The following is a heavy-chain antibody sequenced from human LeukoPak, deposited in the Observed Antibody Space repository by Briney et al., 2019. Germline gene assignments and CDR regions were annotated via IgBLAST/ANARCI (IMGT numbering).Heavy chain of an antibody. D-gene: IGHD3-10*01. J-gene: IGHJ5*02. CDR2: ISGSGGST. CDR1: GFTFSSYG. CDR3: AKDAQDSRGGFGDPVSS. Sequence: GGSLRLSCAASGFTFSSYGMSWVRQAPGKGLEWVSAISGSGGSTYYADSVKGRFIISRDDSKNTLYLQMNSLRAEDTAVYYCAKDAQDSRGGFGDPVSSWGQGTLVTVSS. V-gene: IGHV3-23*01.